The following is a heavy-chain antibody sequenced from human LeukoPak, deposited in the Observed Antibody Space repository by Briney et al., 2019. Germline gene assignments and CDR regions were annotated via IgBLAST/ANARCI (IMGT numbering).Heavy chain of an antibody. V-gene: IGHV3-15*01. D-gene: IGHD3-3*01. CDR3: ARDRSGYANDAFDF. J-gene: IGHJ3*01. CDR1: GFTFNNAW. CDR2: IKTKTDGGTT. Sequence: GGSLRLSCAASGFTFNNAWMSWVRQAPGKGLEWVGRIKTKTDGGTTDYAAPVKGRFSISRDNSKNTMFLQMNSLRAEDTAVYHCARDRSGYANDAFDFWGQGTMVTVSS.